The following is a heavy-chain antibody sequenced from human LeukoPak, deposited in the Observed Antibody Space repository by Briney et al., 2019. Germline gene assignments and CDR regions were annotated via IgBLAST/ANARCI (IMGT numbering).Heavy chain of an antibody. J-gene: IGHJ6*03. CDR3: AREGAYYYGSGSNNYYMDV. Sequence: SETLSLTCAVYGGSFSDYYWSWIRQPPGKGLEWIGEINHSGSTYYNPSLKSRVTLSVDASKNQFSLKLSSVTAADTAVFYCAREGAYYYGSGSNNYYMDVWGKGTTVTVSS. CDR2: INHSGST. CDR1: GGSFSDYY. V-gene: IGHV4-34*01. D-gene: IGHD3-10*01.